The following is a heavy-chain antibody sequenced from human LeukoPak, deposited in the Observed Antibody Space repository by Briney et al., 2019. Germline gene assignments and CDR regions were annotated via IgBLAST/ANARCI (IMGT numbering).Heavy chain of an antibody. Sequence: GGSLRLSCAASGFAFSSYGMHWVRQAPGKGLEWVSIISYDGSKIYYGDSVKGRFTISKDDSENTLYLQMNSLSAEDTAVYYCAGSYSYYFDYWGQGTLVTVSS. J-gene: IGHJ4*02. CDR3: AGSYSYYFDY. CDR2: ISYDGSKI. V-gene: IGHV3-30*03. D-gene: IGHD3-10*01. CDR1: GFAFSSYG.